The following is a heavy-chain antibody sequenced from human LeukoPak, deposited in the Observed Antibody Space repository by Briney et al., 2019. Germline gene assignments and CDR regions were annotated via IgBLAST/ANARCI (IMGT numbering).Heavy chain of an antibody. V-gene: IGHV4-4*02. CDR2: IYHSGSA. D-gene: IGHD3-22*01. J-gene: IGHJ4*02. CDR3: ASAGHDGIGYKVC. CDR1: GGSISSSNW. Sequence: PSGTLSLTCAISGGSISSSNWWSWVRQPPGKGLEWIGEIYHSGSANYNPSLKSRVTISVDKSKNQFSLRLSSVTAADTAVYYCASAGHDGIGYKVCWGQGTLVTVSS.